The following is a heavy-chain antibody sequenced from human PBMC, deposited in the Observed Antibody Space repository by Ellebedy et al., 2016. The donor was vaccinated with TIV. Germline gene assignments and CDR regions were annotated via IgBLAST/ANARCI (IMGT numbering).Heavy chain of an antibody. CDR3: ARDKRDPGIEPLFDY. CDR2: IYYSGGT. Sequence: SETLSLTXTVSGGSISTDDYYWSWIRQHPGKGLEWIGYIYYSGGTYFNPSLKSRVSISVDTSKNHFSLKLNSVTVADTAVYYCARDKRDPGIEPLFDYWGQGTLVTVSS. CDR1: GGSISTDDYY. V-gene: IGHV4-31*03. J-gene: IGHJ4*02. D-gene: IGHD3-10*01.